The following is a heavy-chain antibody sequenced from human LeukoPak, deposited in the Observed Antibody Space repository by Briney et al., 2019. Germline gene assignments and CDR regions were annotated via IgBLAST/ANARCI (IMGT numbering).Heavy chain of an antibody. J-gene: IGHJ5*02. CDR3: ARHHSSSWYPNWFDP. CDR2: IYYSGST. CDR1: GGSISSSSYY. D-gene: IGHD6-13*01. V-gene: IGHV4-39*01. Sequence: SETLSLNCTVSGGSISSSSYYWGWIRQPPGKGLEWIGGIYYSGSTYYNPSLKSRVTISVDTSKNQFSLKLSSVTAADTAVYYCARHHSSSWYPNWFDPWGQGTLVTVSS.